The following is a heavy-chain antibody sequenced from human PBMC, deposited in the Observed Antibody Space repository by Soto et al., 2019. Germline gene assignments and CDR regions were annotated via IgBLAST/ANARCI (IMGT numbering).Heavy chain of an antibody. Sequence: GGSLRLSCAASGFTFSDYYMSWIRQAPGKGLEWVSYISSSSSYTNYADSVKGRFTISRDNAKNSLYLQMNSLRAEDTAVYYCARVSRYESSGWYIDYWGQGTLVTAPQ. D-gene: IGHD6-19*01. J-gene: IGHJ4*02. CDR1: GFTFSDYY. CDR3: ARVSRYESSGWYIDY. CDR2: ISSSSSYT. V-gene: IGHV3-11*06.